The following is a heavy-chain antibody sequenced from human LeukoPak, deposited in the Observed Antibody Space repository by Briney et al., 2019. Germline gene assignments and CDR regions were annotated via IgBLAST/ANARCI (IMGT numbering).Heavy chain of an antibody. CDR3: ARELISSGTGYFDL. CDR2: ITGSTTWT. D-gene: IGHD3-10*02. CDR1: GFTFGSFG. V-gene: IGHV3-23*01. Sequence: GGSLRLSCEASGFTFGSFGMTWVRQAPGKGLQWVSGITGSTTWTYYAASVKGRFTISRDNSQNTLHLQMNSLRADDTAVYYCARELISSGTGYFDLWGRGTLVTVSS. J-gene: IGHJ2*01.